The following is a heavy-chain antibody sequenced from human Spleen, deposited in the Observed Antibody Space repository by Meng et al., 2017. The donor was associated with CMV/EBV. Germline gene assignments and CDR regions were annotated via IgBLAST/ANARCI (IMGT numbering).Heavy chain of an antibody. J-gene: IGHJ4*02. CDR3: ADWGFEY. D-gene: IGHD7-27*01. V-gene: IGHV3-74*03. Sequence: GESLKISCAASGFNFSNYWMHWVRQAPGKGLVWVSRINKDGSSIKYADSVKGRFTISRDNAKNTLYLQMNSLRAEDTAVYYCADWGFEYWGQGTLVTVSS. CDR2: INKDGSSI. CDR1: GFNFSNYW.